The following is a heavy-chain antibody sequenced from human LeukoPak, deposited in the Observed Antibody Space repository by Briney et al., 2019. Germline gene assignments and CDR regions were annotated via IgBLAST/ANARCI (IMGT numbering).Heavy chain of an antibody. CDR1: GFTFSSYA. J-gene: IGHJ4*02. CDR2: ISYDGTNK. D-gene: IGHD3-16*01. V-gene: IGHV3-30*04. CDR3: AKDQMIRWGSPIDDY. Sequence: PGRSLRLSCAASGFTFSSYAMHWVRQAPGKGLEWVAVISYDGTNKFYADSVKGRFTLSRDNSKNTLYLEMNSLRADDTAVYYCAKDQMIRWGSPIDDYWGQGTLVTVSS.